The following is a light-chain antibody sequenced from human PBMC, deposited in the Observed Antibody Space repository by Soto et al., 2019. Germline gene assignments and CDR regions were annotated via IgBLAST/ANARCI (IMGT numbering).Light chain of an antibody. V-gene: IGKV3-15*01. CDR1: QSVNSN. J-gene: IGKJ1*01. CDR2: GTS. Sequence: EIVMTQSPATLSVSPGERATLSCRASQSVNSNLAWYQQKPGQAPRLLISGTSTRATGIPARVSGSGSETAFTLTIRSLQSEDFAVYYCQQYKNWWTFSQGTKVE. CDR3: QQYKNWWT.